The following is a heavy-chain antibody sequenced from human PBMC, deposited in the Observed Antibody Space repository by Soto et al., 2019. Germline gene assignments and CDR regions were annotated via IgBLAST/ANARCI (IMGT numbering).Heavy chain of an antibody. Sequence: QVQLVQSGAEVKKPGSSVKVSCKASGGTFSTNTISWVRQAPGQGLEWMGGIMPIFGSANYAQKFQGRVTITADEYTRTVYMELSRLRSEDTAVYYCARQFDSDTSGYYYAYWGKGTLVTVSS. D-gene: IGHD3-22*01. J-gene: IGHJ4*02. CDR1: GGTFSTNT. CDR2: IMPIFGSA. CDR3: ARQFDSDTSGYYYAY. V-gene: IGHV1-69*01.